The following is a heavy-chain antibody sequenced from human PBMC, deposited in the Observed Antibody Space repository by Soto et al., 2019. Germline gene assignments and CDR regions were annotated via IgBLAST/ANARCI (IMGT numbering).Heavy chain of an antibody. V-gene: IGHV4-59*01. CDR1: GGSISSYY. D-gene: IGHD1-26*01. J-gene: IGHJ3*02. CDR3: ARAPTNDAFDI. CDR2: IYYSGST. Sequence: SETLSLTCTVSGGSISSYYWSWIRQPPGKGLEWIGYIYYSGSTNYNPSLKSRVTISVDTSKNQFSLKLSSVTAADTAVYYCARAPTNDAFDIWGQGTIVTVSS.